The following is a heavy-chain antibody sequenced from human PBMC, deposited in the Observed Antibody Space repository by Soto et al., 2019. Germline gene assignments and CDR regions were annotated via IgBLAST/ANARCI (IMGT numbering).Heavy chain of an antibody. CDR2: IIPRFGTA. CDR3: GRDLNAYGYY. J-gene: IGHJ4*02. V-gene: IGHV1-69*01. CDR1: GGTFSVYG. D-gene: IGHD3-10*01. Sequence: QVQLVQSGAEVKKPGSSVKVSCKASGGTFSVYGISWVRQAPGQGLEWMGEIIPRFGTATYAPKFQGRVTITADESTTTAYMEVRSLRSEDTAVYYCGRDLNAYGYYWGQGTLVTVSS.